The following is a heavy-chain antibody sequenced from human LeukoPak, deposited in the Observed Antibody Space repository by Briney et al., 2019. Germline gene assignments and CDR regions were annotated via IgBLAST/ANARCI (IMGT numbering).Heavy chain of an antibody. CDR2: IYYSGST. CDR1: GGSVSSGSYY. CDR3: ARDKEGYFGSFDY. J-gene: IGHJ4*02. Sequence: SETLSLTCTVSGGSVSSGSYYWSWIRQPPGKGLEWIGYIYYSGSTNYNPSLKSRVTISVDTSKNQFSLKLSSVTAADTAVYYCARDKEGYFGSFDYWGQGTLVTVSS. D-gene: IGHD3-9*01. V-gene: IGHV4-61*01.